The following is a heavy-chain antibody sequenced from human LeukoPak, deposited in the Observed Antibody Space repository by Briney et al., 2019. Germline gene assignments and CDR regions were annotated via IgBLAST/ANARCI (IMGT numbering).Heavy chain of an antibody. CDR2: IKQDGSEE. V-gene: IGHV3-7*01. J-gene: IGHJ4*02. CDR1: GFTFSSYW. Sequence: GGSLRLSCAASGFTFSSYWMSWVRQAPGKGLEWVANIKQDGSEEYYVDSVKGRFTTSRDNAKNSLYLQMNSLRAEDTAVYYCARVDVWGSYKQFDYWGQGTLVTVSS. CDR3: ARVDVWGSYKQFDY. D-gene: IGHD3-16*01.